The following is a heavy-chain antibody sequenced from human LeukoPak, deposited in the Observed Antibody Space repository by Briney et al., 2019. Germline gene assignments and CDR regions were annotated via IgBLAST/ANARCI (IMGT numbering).Heavy chain of an antibody. D-gene: IGHD5-12*01. J-gene: IGHJ3*02. CDR2: ISSSSSYI. CDR3: VRDSPDIVATIEAFDI. Sequence: PGGSLRLSCAASGFTFSSYSMNWVRQAPGKGLEWVSSISSSSSYIYYADSVKGRFTISRDNAKNSLYLQMNSLRAEDTAVYYCVRDSPDIVATIEAFDIWGQGTMVTVSS. V-gene: IGHV3-21*01. CDR1: GFTFSSYS.